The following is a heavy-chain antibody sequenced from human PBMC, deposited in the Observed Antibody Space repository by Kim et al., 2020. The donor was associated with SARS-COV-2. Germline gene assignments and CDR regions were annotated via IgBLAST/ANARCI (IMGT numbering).Heavy chain of an antibody. J-gene: IGHJ4*02. CDR2: IKSKTDSGTR. Sequence: GGSLRLSCAASGFSFSNAWMSWVRQVPGKGLEWVGRIKSKTDSGTRDFAAPVKGRFIISRDDSKNTLFLQMNSLKTEDTAVYYCAAGTGFTDFDYWGRGTLVTVSS. CDR1: GFSFSNAW. CDR3: AAGTGFTDFDY. V-gene: IGHV3-15*01. D-gene: IGHD3-9*01.